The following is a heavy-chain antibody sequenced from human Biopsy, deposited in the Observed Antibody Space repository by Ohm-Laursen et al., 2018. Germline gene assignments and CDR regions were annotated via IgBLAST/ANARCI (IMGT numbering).Heavy chain of an antibody. CDR3: ARPKSRRALDV. CDR1: GFTFTDYW. CDR2: IKQDGSEK. J-gene: IGHJ3*01. V-gene: IGHV3-7*01. Sequence: GSLRLSCAASGFTFTDYWMIWVRRAPGKGLEWVANIKQDGSEKNYVDSVKGRFTITRDNAKNSLYLRMNSLRVEDTAVYYCARPKSRRALDVWGQGTMVTVSS. D-gene: IGHD2-2*01.